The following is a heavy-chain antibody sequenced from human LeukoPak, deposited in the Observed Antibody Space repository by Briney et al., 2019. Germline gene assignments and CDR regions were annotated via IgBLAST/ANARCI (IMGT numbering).Heavy chain of an antibody. CDR3: ARGGGYDYYYYMDV. V-gene: IGHV3-9*01. J-gene: IGHJ6*03. CDR1: GFTFDDYA. Sequence: PGGSLTLSCAVSGFTFDDYAMHWVRQPQGDGLEWVSGISWNSGTIGYAASVKGRFTNSRDNAKNPLCLQMNSLRAEDTALYYCARGGGYDYYYYMDVWGKGTTVTVSS. CDR2: ISWNSGTI. D-gene: IGHD5-12*01.